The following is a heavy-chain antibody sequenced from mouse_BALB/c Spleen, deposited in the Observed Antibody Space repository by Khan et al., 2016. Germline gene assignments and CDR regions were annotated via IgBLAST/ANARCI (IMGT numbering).Heavy chain of an antibody. Sequence: EVKLEESGGGLVQPGGSMKLSCAASGFTFSDAWMDWVRQSPEKGLEWVAEIRSKANNHASYYTESVKGRFTISRAASKSSVYLQMISLIAEDAGIYYCTRLTGGYFDGWGAGTTVTVSS. J-gene: IGHJ1*01. CDR3: TRLTGGYFDG. CDR2: IRSKANNHAS. V-gene: IGHV6-6*01. CDR1: GFTFSDAW.